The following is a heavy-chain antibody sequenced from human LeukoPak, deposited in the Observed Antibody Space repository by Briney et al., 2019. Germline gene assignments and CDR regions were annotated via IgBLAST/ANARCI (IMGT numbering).Heavy chain of an antibody. Sequence: SETLSLTCTVSGGSISSYYWSWIGHPPGKGLEWIGYIYTTGSTNHNPSLKSRVTRSVDTSKNQFSLKLTSVTAADTAVYYCTRIYGSGTSFGYLDVWGKGTTVTVSS. V-gene: IGHV4-4*09. CDR2: IYTTGST. J-gene: IGHJ6*03. CDR1: GGSISSYY. D-gene: IGHD3-10*01. CDR3: TRIYGSGTSFGYLDV.